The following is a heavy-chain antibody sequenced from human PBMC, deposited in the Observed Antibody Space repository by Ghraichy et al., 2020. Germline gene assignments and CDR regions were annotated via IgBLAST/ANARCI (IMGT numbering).Heavy chain of an antibody. CDR3: ARVSLVRGVDSPTNWFDP. V-gene: IGHV4-34*01. Sequence: GSLRLSCAVYGGSFSGYYWSWIRQPPGKGLEWIGEINHSGSTNYNPSLKSRVTISVDPSKNQFSLKLSSVTAADTAVYYCARVSLVRGVDSPTNWFDPWGQGTLVTVSS. CDR1: GGSFSGYY. D-gene: IGHD3-10*01. J-gene: IGHJ5*02. CDR2: INHSGST.